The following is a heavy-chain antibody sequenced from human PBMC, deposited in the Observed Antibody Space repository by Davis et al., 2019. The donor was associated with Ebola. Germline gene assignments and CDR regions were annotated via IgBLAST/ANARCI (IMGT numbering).Heavy chain of an antibody. CDR2: ISSSSSTI. D-gene: IGHD1-26*01. J-gene: IGHJ4*02. CDR1: GFTFSSYS. CDR3: ARDNVRWSSHEPFDY. Sequence: PGGLLRLSCAASGFTFSSYSMNWVRQAPGKGLEWVSYISSSSSTIYYADSVKGRFTISRDNAKNSLYLQMNSLRDEDTAVYYCARDNVRWSSHEPFDYWGQGTLVTVSS. V-gene: IGHV3-48*02.